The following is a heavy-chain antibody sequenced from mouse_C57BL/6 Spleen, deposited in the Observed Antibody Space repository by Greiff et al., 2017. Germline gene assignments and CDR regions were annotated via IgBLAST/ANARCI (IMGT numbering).Heavy chain of an antibody. V-gene: IGHV3-1*01. Sequence: EVKLMESGPGMVKPSQSLSLTCTVTGYSITSGYDWHWIRHFPGNKLEWMGYISYSGSTNYNPSLKSRISITHDTSKNHFFLKLNSVTTEDTATYYCARHRYYGSRGDWYFDVWGTGTTVTVSS. CDR2: ISYSGST. D-gene: IGHD1-1*01. CDR1: GYSITSGYD. J-gene: IGHJ1*03. CDR3: ARHRYYGSRGDWYFDV.